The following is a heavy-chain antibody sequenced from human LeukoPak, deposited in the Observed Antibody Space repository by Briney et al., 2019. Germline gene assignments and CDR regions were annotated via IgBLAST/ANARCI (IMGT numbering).Heavy chain of an antibody. D-gene: IGHD5-24*01. CDR3: AKDIGVEMATITTGY. Sequence: QPGGSLRLSCAASGFTFSSYAMSWVRQAPGKGPEWVSAISGSGGSTYYADSVKGRFTISRDNSKNTLYLQMNSLRAEDTAVYYCAKDIGVEMATITTGYWGQGTLVTVSS. CDR1: GFTFSSYA. J-gene: IGHJ4*02. CDR2: ISGSGGST. V-gene: IGHV3-23*01.